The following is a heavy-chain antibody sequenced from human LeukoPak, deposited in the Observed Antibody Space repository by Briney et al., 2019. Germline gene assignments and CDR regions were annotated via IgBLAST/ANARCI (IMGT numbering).Heavy chain of an antibody. CDR2: ISSSRNYI. V-gene: IGHV3-21*01. CDR1: GFTFSSYN. J-gene: IGHJ4*02. CDR3: ARDKIVGATTLDY. Sequence: GGSLRLSCAASGFTFSSYNMNWVRQAPGKGLEWVSFISSSRNYIYYTDSVKGRFTISRDNAKNSLYLQMNSLRVEDTAVYYCARDKIVGATTLDYWGQGTLVTVSS. D-gene: IGHD1-26*01.